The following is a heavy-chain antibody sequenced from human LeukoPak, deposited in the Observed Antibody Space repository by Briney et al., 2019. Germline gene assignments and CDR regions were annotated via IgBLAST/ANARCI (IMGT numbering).Heavy chain of an antibody. D-gene: IGHD3-9*01. J-gene: IGHJ4*02. Sequence: PGGSLRLSCAASGSSFSEHSMNWVRQAPGKGLEWVSNIRGSSSAMNYADSVKGRFTISRDNAKNSLYLEMSSLRAEDTAVYYCARDRDWSFDYWGLGTLVSVSS. CDR2: IRGSSSAM. V-gene: IGHV3-48*04. CDR3: ARDRDWSFDY. CDR1: GSSFSEHS.